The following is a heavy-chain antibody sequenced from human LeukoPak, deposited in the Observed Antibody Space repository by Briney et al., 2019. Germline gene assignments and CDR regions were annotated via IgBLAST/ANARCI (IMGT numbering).Heavy chain of an antibody. Sequence: SQTLSLTCTVSGGSISSGDYYWSWIRQPPGKGLEWIGYIYYSGSTYYNPSLKSRVTISVDTSKNQFSLKLSSVTAADTAVYYCAREGSSGYYSFDYWGQGTLVTVSS. CDR3: AREGSSGYYSFDY. CDR1: GGSISSGDYY. V-gene: IGHV4-30-4*01. D-gene: IGHD3-22*01. CDR2: IYYSGST. J-gene: IGHJ4*02.